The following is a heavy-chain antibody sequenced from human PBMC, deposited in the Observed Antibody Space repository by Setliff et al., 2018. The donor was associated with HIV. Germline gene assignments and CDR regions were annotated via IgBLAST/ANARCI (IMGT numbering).Heavy chain of an antibody. CDR1: GGTFNSYG. D-gene: IGHD6-19*01. CDR2: IITIFGAS. CDR3: ARSGTHLEESRGSSGWVSAAFDI. V-gene: IGHV1-69*13. Sequence: GASVKVSCKASGGTFNSYGINWVRQAPGQGLEWMGGIITIFGASNYAQKFQGRVTITVDESTSTAYMDLSSLRSDDTAVYYCARSGTHLEESRGSSGWVSAAFDIWGQGTTVTVSS. J-gene: IGHJ3*02.